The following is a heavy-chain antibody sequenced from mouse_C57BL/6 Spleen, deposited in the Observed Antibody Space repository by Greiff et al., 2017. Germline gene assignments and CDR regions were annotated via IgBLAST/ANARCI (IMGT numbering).Heavy chain of an antibody. CDR3: ARSSITTVVPDY. V-gene: IGHV1-42*01. J-gene: IGHJ2*01. CDR2: INPSTGGT. D-gene: IGHD1-1*01. CDR1: GYSFTGYY. Sequence: EVKLQQSGPELVKPGASVKISCKASGYSFTGYYMNWVKQSPEKSLEWIGEINPSTGGTTYNQKFKAKATLTVDKSSSTAYMQLKSLTSEDSAVYYCARSSITTVVPDYWGQGTTLTVSS.